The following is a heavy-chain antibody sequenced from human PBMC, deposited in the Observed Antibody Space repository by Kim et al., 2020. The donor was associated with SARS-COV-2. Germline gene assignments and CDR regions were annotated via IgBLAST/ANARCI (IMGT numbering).Heavy chain of an antibody. CDR2: ISYDGSDK. J-gene: IGHJ4*02. CDR1: GFSFSTYA. Sequence: GGSLRLSCAASGFSFSTYAMHWVRRAPGKGLEGVAVISYDGSDKFYADSVKGRFTISRDSSKNTLYLQMNRLRAEDTAMYYCARDRDSRRVADYWGQGTLVTVSS. CDR3: ARDRDSRRVADY. D-gene: IGHD2-21*02. V-gene: IGHV3-30*04.